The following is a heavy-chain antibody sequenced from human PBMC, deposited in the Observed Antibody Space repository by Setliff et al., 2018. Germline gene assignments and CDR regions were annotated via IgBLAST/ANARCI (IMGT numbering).Heavy chain of an antibody. V-gene: IGHV4-39*01. D-gene: IGHD1-1*01. CDR1: GYSINSGTHF. CDR3: ARTGTYRYFDY. CDR2: IHYSGST. J-gene: IGHJ4*02. Sequence: PSETLSLTCTVSGYSINSGTHFWGWIRQPPGKGLEWIGRIHYSGSTYYNASLKSRVIISVDTAQNQFSLSLSSVTAADTAVYYCARTGTYRYFDYWGQGTLVTV.